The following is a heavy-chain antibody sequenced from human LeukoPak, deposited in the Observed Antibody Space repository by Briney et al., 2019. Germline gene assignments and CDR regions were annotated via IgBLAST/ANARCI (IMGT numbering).Heavy chain of an antibody. D-gene: IGHD2-15*01. CDR1: GFTFDDYG. V-gene: IGHV3-20*01. Sequence: PGGSLRLSCAASGFTFDDYGMSWVRQAPGKGLEWVSGINWNGGSTGYADSVKGRFTISRDNAKNSLYLQVNSLRAEDTALYHCARMGCSGGSCYGPGYYYGMDVWGQGTTVTVSS. CDR3: ARMGCSGGSCYGPGYYYGMDV. CDR2: INWNGGST. J-gene: IGHJ6*02.